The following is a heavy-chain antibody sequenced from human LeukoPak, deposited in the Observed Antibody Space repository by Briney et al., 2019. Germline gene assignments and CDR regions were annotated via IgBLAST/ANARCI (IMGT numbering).Heavy chain of an antibody. Sequence: GASVKVSCKAPGYTFTGYYMHWVRQAPGQGLEWMGWINPNSGGTNYAQKFQGRVTMTRDTSISTAYMELSRLRSDDTAVYYCARAPLPRDPMPGYWGQGTLVTVSS. V-gene: IGHV1-2*02. CDR1: GYTFTGYY. D-gene: IGHD2-2*01. CDR3: ARAPLPRDPMPGY. CDR2: INPNSGGT. J-gene: IGHJ4*02.